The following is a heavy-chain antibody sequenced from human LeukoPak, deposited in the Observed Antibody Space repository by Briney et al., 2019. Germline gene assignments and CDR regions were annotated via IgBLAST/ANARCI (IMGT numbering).Heavy chain of an antibody. V-gene: IGHV3-43D*03. CDR2: ISCDSRSA. D-gene: IGHD2-15*01. Sequence: PGGSLRLSCAASGFTYDDYAMHWVRQSPGKGVQWVSFISCDSRSAYYADSVKGRFTISRDNNKKSVFLQMNSLSAEDTAFYYCARDSQDCSASTCYFDYWGQGTLVTVSA. CDR1: GFTYDDYA. CDR3: ARDSQDCSASTCYFDY. J-gene: IGHJ4*02.